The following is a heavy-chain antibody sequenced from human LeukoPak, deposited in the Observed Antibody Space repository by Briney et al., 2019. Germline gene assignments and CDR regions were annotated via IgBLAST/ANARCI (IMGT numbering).Heavy chain of an antibody. V-gene: IGHV4-34*01. CDR1: GGSFSGCY. J-gene: IGHJ4*02. Sequence: PSETLSLTCAVYGGSFSGCYWSWIRQPPGKGLEWIGEINHSGSTNYNPSLKSRVTISVDTSKNQFSLKLSSVTAADTAVYYCASLYCSGGSCYRDFDYWGQGTLVTVSS. CDR3: ASLYCSGGSCYRDFDY. D-gene: IGHD2-15*01. CDR2: INHSGST.